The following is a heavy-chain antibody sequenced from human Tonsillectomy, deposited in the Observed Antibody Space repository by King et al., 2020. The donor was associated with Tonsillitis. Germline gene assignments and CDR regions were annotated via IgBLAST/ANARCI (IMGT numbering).Heavy chain of an antibody. CDR2: INSDGSST. J-gene: IGHJ2*01. V-gene: IGHV3-74*01. Sequence: EVQLVESGGGLVQPGGSLRLSCAASGITFSSYWMHWVRQAPGKGLVWVSRINSDGSSTSYADSVRGRFTISRDNAKNTLYLQMNSLSAEDTAVYYCAKCPRFCSGGSCHSVWYFDLWGRGTLVTVSS. CDR3: AKCPRFCSGGSCHSVWYFDL. CDR1: GITFSSYW. D-gene: IGHD2-15*01.